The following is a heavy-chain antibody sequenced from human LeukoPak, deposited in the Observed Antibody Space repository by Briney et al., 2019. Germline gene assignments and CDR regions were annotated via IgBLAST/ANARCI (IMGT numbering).Heavy chain of an antibody. CDR3: ARAPIPEDTMVRGVIIRPLYYYGMDV. CDR1: GFTFSSYG. CDR2: IWYDGSNK. J-gene: IGHJ6*02. D-gene: IGHD3-10*01. Sequence: PGRSLRLSCAASGFTFSSYGMHWVRQAPGKGLEWVAVIWYDGSNKYYADSVKGRFTISRDNSKNTLYLQMNSLRAEDTAVYYCARAPIPEDTMVRGVIIRPLYYYGMDVWGQGTTVTVSS. V-gene: IGHV3-33*01.